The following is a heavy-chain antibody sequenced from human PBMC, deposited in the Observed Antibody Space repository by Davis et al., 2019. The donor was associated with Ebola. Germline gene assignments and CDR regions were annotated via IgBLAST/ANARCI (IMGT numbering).Heavy chain of an antibody. J-gene: IGHJ6*02. Sequence: GESLKISCAASGFTFSSYRMIWVRQAPGKGLEWVSSISSGSSYIYYADSVRGRFTISRDNAKDSLYLQMNSLRAEDTAVYYCAREYEDVLGFLEWGKKRDYYAMDVWGQGTTVTVSS. V-gene: IGHV3-21*01. D-gene: IGHD3-3*01. CDR2: ISSGSSYI. CDR1: GFTFSSYR. CDR3: AREYEDVLGFLEWGKKRDYYAMDV.